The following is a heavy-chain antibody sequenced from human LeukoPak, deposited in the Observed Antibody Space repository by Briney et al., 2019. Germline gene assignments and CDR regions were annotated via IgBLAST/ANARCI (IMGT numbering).Heavy chain of an antibody. Sequence: GRSLRLSCAASGFTFDDYAMHWVRQAPGKGLEWVSGISWNSGSIGYADSVKGRFTISRDNAKNSLYLQMNSLRAEDTAVYYCAREAGEARYCGGDCYSGPNDYWGQGTLVTVSS. J-gene: IGHJ4*02. CDR2: ISWNSGSI. V-gene: IGHV3-9*01. D-gene: IGHD2-21*01. CDR1: GFTFDDYA. CDR3: AREAGEARYCGGDCYSGPNDY.